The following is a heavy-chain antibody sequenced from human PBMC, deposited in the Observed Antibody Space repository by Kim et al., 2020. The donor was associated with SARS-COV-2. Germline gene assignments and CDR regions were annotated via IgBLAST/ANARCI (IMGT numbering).Heavy chain of an antibody. J-gene: IGHJ6*02. V-gene: IGHV4-61*01. Sequence: SETLSLTCTVSGGSVSSGSYYWSWIRQPPGKGLEWIGYIYYSGSTNYNPSLKSRVTISVDTSKNQFSLKLSAVTAADTAVYYCARDRGIAAAGVRGWGTEEYYYYYGMDVWGQGTTVTVSS. D-gene: IGHD6-13*01. CDR2: IYYSGST. CDR1: GGSVSSGSYY. CDR3: ARDRGIAAAGVRGWGTEEYYYYYGMDV.